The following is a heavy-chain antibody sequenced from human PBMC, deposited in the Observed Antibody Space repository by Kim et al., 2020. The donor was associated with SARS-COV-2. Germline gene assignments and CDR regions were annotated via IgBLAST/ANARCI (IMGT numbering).Heavy chain of an antibody. CDR1: GYTFTSYD. V-gene: IGHV1-8*01. CDR2: MNPNSGNT. D-gene: IGHD3-10*01. Sequence: ASVKVSCKASGYTFTSYDINWVRQATGQGLEWMGWMNPNSGNTGYAQKFQGRVTMTRNTSISTAYMELSSLRSEDTAVYYCARGRLLWFGELSRDWFDPWGQGTLVTVSS. CDR3: ARGRLLWFGELSRDWFDP. J-gene: IGHJ5*02.